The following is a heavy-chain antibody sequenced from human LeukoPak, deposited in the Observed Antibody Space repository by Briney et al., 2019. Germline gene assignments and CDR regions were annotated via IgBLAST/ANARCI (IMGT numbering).Heavy chain of an antibody. CDR2: INQEGSTM. Sequence: GESLRLSCAGSGLTFSSYWMTWVRQAPGKGLEWVANINQEGSTMYYVDSVKGRFTISRDNDKNSVYLRMNSLRAEDTAVYYCARAVAAADSLWGQGTLVSVSS. J-gene: IGHJ4*02. CDR3: ARAVAAADSL. CDR1: GLTFSSYW. V-gene: IGHV3-7*01. D-gene: IGHD6-13*01.